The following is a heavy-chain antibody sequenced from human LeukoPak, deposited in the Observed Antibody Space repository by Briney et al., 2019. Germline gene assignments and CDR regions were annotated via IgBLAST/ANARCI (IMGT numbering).Heavy chain of an antibody. CDR2: ISGSGGST. V-gene: IGHV3-23*01. CDR1: GFTFSSYG. CDR3: AKRAAAGTNDYYYYMDV. J-gene: IGHJ6*03. Sequence: GGSLRLSRAASGFTFSSYGMSWVRQAPGKGLEWVSAISGSGGSTYYADSVKGRFTISRDNSKNTLYLQMNSLRAEDTAVYYCAKRAAAGTNDYYYYMDVWGKGTTVTVSS. D-gene: IGHD6-13*01.